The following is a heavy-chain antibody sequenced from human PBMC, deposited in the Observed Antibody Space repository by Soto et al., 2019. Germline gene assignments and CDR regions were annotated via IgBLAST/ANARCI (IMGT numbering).Heavy chain of an antibody. D-gene: IGHD6-19*01. J-gene: IGHJ4*02. CDR1: GGSISSYY. CDR3: ARGGFKIAVAGYFDY. CDR2: IYYSGST. V-gene: IGHV4-59*01. Sequence: SETLSLTCTVSGGSISSYYWSWIRQPPGKGLEWIGYIYYSGSTNYNPSLKSRVTISVDTSKNQFSLKLSSVTAADTAVYYCARGGFKIAVAGYFDYWGQGTLVTVSS.